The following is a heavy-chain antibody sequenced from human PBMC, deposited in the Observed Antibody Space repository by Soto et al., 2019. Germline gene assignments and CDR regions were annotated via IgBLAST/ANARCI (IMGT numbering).Heavy chain of an antibody. Sequence: QVQVVESGGGVVQPGRSLRLSCAASGFTFSSYTMHWVRQAPGKGLEWVAVISFDGSNKLYADSVKGRFTISRDNSNNTLYLQMNSVRPEDTAVYYCARGSSTVVTHPTWYFGLWGRGTLVTVSS. CDR1: GFTFSSYT. CDR3: ARGSSTVVTHPTWYFGL. D-gene: IGHD4-17*01. CDR2: ISFDGSNK. V-gene: IGHV3-30-3*01. J-gene: IGHJ2*01.